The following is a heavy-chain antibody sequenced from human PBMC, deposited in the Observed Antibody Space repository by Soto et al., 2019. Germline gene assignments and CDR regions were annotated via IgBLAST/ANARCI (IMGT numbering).Heavy chain of an antibody. Sequence: SETLSLTCNVSGASIRRNSWSWFRQPPGRGLEWIGYIYYSGNTNYNPSLKSRVTMSIDTSKKQFSLKLTSVTAADTAVYYCAREAYYDGSGHRGPALWGQGPLVT. V-gene: IGHV4-59*01. CDR2: IYYSGNT. J-gene: IGHJ4*02. D-gene: IGHD3-22*01. CDR1: GASIRRNS. CDR3: AREAYYDGSGHRGPAL.